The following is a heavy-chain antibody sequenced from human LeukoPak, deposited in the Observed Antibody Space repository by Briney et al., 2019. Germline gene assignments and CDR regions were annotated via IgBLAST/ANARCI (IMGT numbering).Heavy chain of an antibody. CDR1: GFTFRRYS. V-gene: IGHV3-48*02. CDR3: ARESEGGTSIDF. J-gene: IGHJ4*02. Sequence: GGSLRLSCAASGFTFRRYSVNWVRQAPGKGPEWVSYINNIKSTIYYTDSVKGRFTISRDNAKNSLYLQMNSLRDEDTAVYYCARESEGGTSIDFWGQGTLVTVSS. CDR2: INNIKSTI. D-gene: IGHD1-1*01.